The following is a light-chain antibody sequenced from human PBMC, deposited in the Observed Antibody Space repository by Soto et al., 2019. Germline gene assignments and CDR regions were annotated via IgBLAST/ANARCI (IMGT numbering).Light chain of an antibody. Sequence: QSALTQPASVSGSPGQSITISCTGTSSDIGSYNYVSWYQQHPGKAPKLMIYEVSNRPSGFSNRFSGSKSGNTASLTISGLQAEDEADYYCTSYTSSSTWVFGGGTQLTVL. V-gene: IGLV2-14*01. CDR2: EVS. CDR1: SSDIGSYNY. CDR3: TSYTSSSTWV. J-gene: IGLJ3*02.